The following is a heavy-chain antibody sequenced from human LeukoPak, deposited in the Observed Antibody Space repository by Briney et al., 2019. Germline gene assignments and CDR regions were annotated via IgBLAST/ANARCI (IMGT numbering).Heavy chain of an antibody. CDR1: GFTFSSYA. CDR2: ISGRGDST. Sequence: GGSLRLSCAASGFTFSSYAMNWVRQAPGRGLEWVSTISGRGDSTYYADSVKGRFTISRDNSKNTLFLQMNSLRAEDTAVYYCAKFVNYDSTGLKTAFDYWGQGTLVTVSS. J-gene: IGHJ4*02. V-gene: IGHV3-23*01. D-gene: IGHD3-22*01. CDR3: AKFVNYDSTGLKTAFDY.